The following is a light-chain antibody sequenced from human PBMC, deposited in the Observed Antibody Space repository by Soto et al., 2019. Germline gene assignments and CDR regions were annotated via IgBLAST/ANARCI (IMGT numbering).Light chain of an antibody. CDR3: QQYKNWPPWT. V-gene: IGKV3-15*01. CDR1: QSVSDN. Sequence: EVLMTQSPDTLYVSPGERVTLSCRASQSVSDNLAWYQQKPGQGPRLLVYRASTRTLGIPARFSGSESGTEFTLTISSLQSEDFAVYYCQQYKNWPPWTFGHGTKVEIK. J-gene: IGKJ1*01. CDR2: RAS.